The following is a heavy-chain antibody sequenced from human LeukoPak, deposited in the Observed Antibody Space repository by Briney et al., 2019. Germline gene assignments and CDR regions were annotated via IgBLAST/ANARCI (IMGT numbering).Heavy chain of an antibody. D-gene: IGHD6-19*01. CDR1: GGSISSYY. J-gene: IGHJ4*02. V-gene: IGHV4-30-4*08. Sequence: SETLSLTCTVSGGSISSYYWSWIRQPPGKGLEWIGYIYYSGSTYYNPSLKSRVTISVHTSKDQFSLKLSSVTAADTAVYYCARYLWGGWDFDYWGQGTLVTVSS. CDR2: IYYSGST. CDR3: ARYLWGGWDFDY.